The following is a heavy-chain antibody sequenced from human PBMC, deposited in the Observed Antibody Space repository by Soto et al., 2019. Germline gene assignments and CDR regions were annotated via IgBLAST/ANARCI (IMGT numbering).Heavy chain of an antibody. CDR2: INTYNGNT. Sequence: ASVKVSCKASGYTFTNYGISWVRQAPGQGLEWMGWINTYNGNTNHAQKLQGRVTITSDTSASTAYMELTSLTSEDTAVYYCAREGQLLWFGTPHYWGQGTLVTVSS. J-gene: IGHJ4*02. D-gene: IGHD3-10*01. V-gene: IGHV1-18*01. CDR1: GYTFTNYG. CDR3: AREGQLLWFGTPHY.